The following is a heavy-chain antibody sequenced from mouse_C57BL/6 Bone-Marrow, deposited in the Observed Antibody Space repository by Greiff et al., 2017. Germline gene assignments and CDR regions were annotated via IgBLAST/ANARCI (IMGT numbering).Heavy chain of an antibody. V-gene: IGHV1-82*01. Sequence: QVQLQQSGPELVKPGASVKISCKASGYAFSSSWMNWVKQRPGKGLEWIGRIYPGDGDTNYNQKFKGKSTLTVDKSSSTAYMQLSSLTSEDSAVYYCARDYSNLYYFDYWGQGTTLTVSS. CDR2: IYPGDGDT. CDR1: GYAFSSSW. D-gene: IGHD2-5*01. CDR3: ARDYSNLYYFDY. J-gene: IGHJ2*01.